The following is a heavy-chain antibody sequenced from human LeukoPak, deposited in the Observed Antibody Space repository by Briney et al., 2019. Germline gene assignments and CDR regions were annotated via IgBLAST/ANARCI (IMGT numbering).Heavy chain of an antibody. D-gene: IGHD1-7*01. CDR3: AKVAPYGNYLFHY. CDR1: GFTFSSYA. Sequence: PGGSLRLSCAASGFTFSSYAMHWVRQAPGKGLEWVAVISYDGSNKYYADSVKGRFTISRDNSKNTLYLQMNSLGAEDTAVYYCAKVAPYGNYLFHYWGQGTRVTVSS. V-gene: IGHV3-30-3*01. CDR2: ISYDGSNK. J-gene: IGHJ4*02.